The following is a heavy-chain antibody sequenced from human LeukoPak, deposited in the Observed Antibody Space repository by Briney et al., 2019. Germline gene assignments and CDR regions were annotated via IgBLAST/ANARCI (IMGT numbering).Heavy chain of an antibody. CDR1: GGSISSYY. Sequence: SETLSLTCTVSGGSISSYYWSWIRQPAGKGLELIGRIYTSGSTNYNPSLKSRVTMSVDTSKNQFSLKLSSVTAADTAVYYCARGTYYYGSGSVYYFDYWGQGTLVTVSS. CDR2: IYTSGST. J-gene: IGHJ4*02. D-gene: IGHD3-10*01. CDR3: ARGTYYYGSGSVYYFDY. V-gene: IGHV4-4*07.